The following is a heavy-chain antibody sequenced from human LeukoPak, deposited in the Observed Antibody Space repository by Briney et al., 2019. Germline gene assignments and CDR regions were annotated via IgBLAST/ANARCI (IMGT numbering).Heavy chain of an antibody. Sequence: ASVKVSCKASGYTFTSYDINWVRQATGQGLEWMGWMNPNSGNTGYAQKFQGRVTMTRNTSISTAYMELSSLRSEDTAVYYCARARAAAGIDFDYWGQGTPVTVSS. CDR1: GYTFTSYD. D-gene: IGHD6-13*01. CDR3: ARARAAAGIDFDY. V-gene: IGHV1-8*01. CDR2: MNPNSGNT. J-gene: IGHJ4*02.